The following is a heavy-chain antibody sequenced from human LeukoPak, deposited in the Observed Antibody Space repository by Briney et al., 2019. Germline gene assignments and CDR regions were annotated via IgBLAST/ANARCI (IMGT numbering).Heavy chain of an antibody. V-gene: IGHV3-74*01. D-gene: IGHD7-27*01. Sequence: GGSLRLSCAASGFMFSSNWMSWVRQTPGKGLVWVSRINSDGSSTTYADSVKGRFTMSRDNAKSTLYLQMSSLRAEDTAVYYCATSLGPLTDYWGQGTLVTVSS. CDR3: ATSLGPLTDY. J-gene: IGHJ4*02. CDR2: INSDGSST. CDR1: GFMFSSNW.